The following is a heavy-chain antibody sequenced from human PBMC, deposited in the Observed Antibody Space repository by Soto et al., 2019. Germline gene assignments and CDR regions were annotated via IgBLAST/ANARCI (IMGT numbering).Heavy chain of an antibody. Sequence: QVQLVESGGGVVQPGRSLRLSCVASGFTFSSYGMHWVRQAPGKGLEWVAIISYDGSNTYYADSVKGRFTISRDNSKNTLYLQMHSLGAEDTSVYYCAKEGGLSGSYYISSSYYFDYWGQGTLVTVSS. CDR2: ISYDGSNT. J-gene: IGHJ4*02. D-gene: IGHD1-26*01. V-gene: IGHV3-30*18. CDR1: GFTFSSYG. CDR3: AKEGGLSGSYYISSSYYFDY.